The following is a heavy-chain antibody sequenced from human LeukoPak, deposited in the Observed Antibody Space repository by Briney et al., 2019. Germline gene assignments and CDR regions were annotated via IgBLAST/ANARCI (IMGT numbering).Heavy chain of an antibody. CDR3: ARATTVTTSGLYYYYMDV. J-gene: IGHJ6*03. D-gene: IGHD4-11*01. Sequence: ASVKVSCKASGYTFTSYGISWVRQAPGQGLEWMGWISAYNGNTNYAQKLQGRVTMTTDTSTSTAYMELRSLRSDDTAVYYCARATTVTTSGLYYYYMDVWGKGTTVTVSS. CDR1: GYTFTSYG. V-gene: IGHV1-18*01. CDR2: ISAYNGNT.